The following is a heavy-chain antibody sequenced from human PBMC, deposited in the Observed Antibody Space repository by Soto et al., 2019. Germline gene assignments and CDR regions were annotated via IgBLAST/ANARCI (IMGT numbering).Heavy chain of an antibody. Sequence: ASVKVSCKASGYTFTGYYMHWVRQAPGQGLEWMGWINPNSGGTNYAQKFQGWVTMTRDTSISTAYMELSRLRSDDTAVYYCARGGTYGWGCYWDYSIYYFRAGWGKGTGSTVSS. CDR2: INPNSGGT. V-gene: IGHV1-2*04. CDR3: ARGGTYGWGCYWDYSIYYFRAG. D-gene: IGHD3-10*01. J-gene: IGHJ6*03. CDR1: GYTFTGYY.